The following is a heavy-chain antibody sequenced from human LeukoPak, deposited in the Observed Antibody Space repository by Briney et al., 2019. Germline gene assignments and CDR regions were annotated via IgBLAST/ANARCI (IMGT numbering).Heavy chain of an antibody. CDR3: ASEPNHYAFDI. CDR1: RFTFSSFW. V-gene: IGHV3-7*01. CDR2: INQDGSEK. D-gene: IGHD1-14*01. J-gene: IGHJ3*02. Sequence: GGSLRLSCAASRFTFSSFWLSWVGQAPGKGLGWVANINQDGSEKYYVDSSKGRFTISRDNAKNSVYLQINSLRAEDTAVYYCASEPNHYAFDIWGQGTMVTVSS.